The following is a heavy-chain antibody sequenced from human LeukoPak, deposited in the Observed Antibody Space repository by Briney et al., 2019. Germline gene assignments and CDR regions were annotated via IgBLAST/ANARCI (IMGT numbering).Heavy chain of an antibody. CDR3: ARAGRGGSCYSWFLDYYYYGMDV. J-gene: IGHJ6*02. CDR2: IIPIFGTA. V-gene: IGHV1-69*13. Sequence: SVKVSCKASGYTFTSYDISWVRQAPGQGLEWMGGIIPIFGTANYAQKFQGRVTITADESTSTAYMELSSLRSEDTAVYYCARAGRGGSCYSWFLDYYYYGMDVWGQGTTVTVSS. D-gene: IGHD2-15*01. CDR1: GYTFTSYD.